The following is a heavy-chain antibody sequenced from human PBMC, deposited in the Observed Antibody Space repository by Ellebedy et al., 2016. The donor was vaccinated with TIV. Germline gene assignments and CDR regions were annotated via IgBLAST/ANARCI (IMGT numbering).Heavy chain of an antibody. J-gene: IGHJ2*01. D-gene: IGHD1-26*01. V-gene: IGHV4-39*07. CDR1: GGSISSRPYY. CDR3: ARAPGVGSHWYFDL. Sequence: MPSETLSLTCTVSGGSISSRPYYWGWIRQPPGKGLEWIATVYYSGTPFYNPSLNSRATISADTSKNQFSLKVNSVTAADTAVYYCARAPGVGSHWYFDLWGRGTLVTVSS. CDR2: VYYSGTP.